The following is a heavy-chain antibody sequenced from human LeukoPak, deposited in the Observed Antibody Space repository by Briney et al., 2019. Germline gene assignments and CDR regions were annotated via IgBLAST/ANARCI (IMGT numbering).Heavy chain of an antibody. CDR2: INHSGST. CDR1: GGSFSGYY. Sequence: SETLSLTCAVYGGSFSGYYWGWIRQPPGKGLEWIGEINHSGSTNYNPSLKSRVTISVDTSKNQFSLELSSVTAADTAVYYCARGSLWDPWGQGTLVTVSS. D-gene: IGHD5-18*01. V-gene: IGHV4-34*01. CDR3: ARGSLWDP. J-gene: IGHJ5*02.